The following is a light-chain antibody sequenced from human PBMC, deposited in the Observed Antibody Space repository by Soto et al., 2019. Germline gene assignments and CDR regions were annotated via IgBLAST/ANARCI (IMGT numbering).Light chain of an antibody. Sequence: QSALTQPPSASGSPGQSVTISCTGTKSDIGVYDFVSWYQHHPGKAPRLIIYEVVQRPSGVPDRFSGSKSGNTASLTVSGLQAADEADYYCCSYAGGHTWVFGTGTKLTVL. J-gene: IGLJ1*01. V-gene: IGLV2-8*01. CDR1: KSDIGVYDF. CDR2: EVV. CDR3: CSYAGGHTWV.